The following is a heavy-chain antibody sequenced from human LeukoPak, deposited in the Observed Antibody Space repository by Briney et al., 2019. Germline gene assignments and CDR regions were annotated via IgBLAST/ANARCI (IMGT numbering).Heavy chain of an antibody. D-gene: IGHD3-9*01. J-gene: IGHJ4*02. CDR3: AKGLVNDWSALEY. CDR2: ISGSGGTT. CDR1: GFAFSIYA. Sequence: PGGSLRLSCAASGFAFSIYAMTWVRQAPGKGLEWVSAISGSGGTTYSADSVRGRFTISRDNSKNTLYLQMNSLRAEDTAIYYCAKGLVNDWSALEYWGQGTLVTVSS. V-gene: IGHV3-23*01.